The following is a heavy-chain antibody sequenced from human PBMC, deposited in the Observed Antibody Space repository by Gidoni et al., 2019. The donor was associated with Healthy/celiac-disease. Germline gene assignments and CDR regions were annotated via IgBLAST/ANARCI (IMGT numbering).Heavy chain of an antibody. D-gene: IGHD3-9*01. CDR3: ARDGGNYDILTGYYNNYYYGMDV. V-gene: IGHV1-3*01. CDR1: GYTFTSSA. J-gene: IGHJ6*02. CDR2: INAGNGNT. Sequence: QVQLVQSGAEVKKPGASVKVSCKASGYTFTSSAMHWVRQPPGQRLECMGWINAGNGNTKYSQKFQGRVTITRDTSASTAYMELSSLRSEDTAVYYCARDGGNYDILTGYYNNYYYGMDVWGQGTTVTVSS.